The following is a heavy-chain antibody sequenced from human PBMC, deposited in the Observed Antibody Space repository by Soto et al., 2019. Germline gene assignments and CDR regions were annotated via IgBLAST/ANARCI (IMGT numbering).Heavy chain of an antibody. J-gene: IGHJ6*02. CDR3: ARDRGVVISCYYYYGMDV. Sequence: ASVKVSCKASGYTFTSYGISWVRQAPGQGLEWMGWISAYNGNTNYAQKLQGRVTMTTDTSTSTAYMELRSLRSDDTAVYYCARDRGVVISCYYYYGMDVWGQGTTVTVSS. CDR2: ISAYNGNT. D-gene: IGHD3-22*01. V-gene: IGHV1-18*01. CDR1: GYTFTSYG.